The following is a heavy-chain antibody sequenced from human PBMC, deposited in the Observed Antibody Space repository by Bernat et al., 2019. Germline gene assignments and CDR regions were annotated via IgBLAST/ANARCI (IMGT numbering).Heavy chain of an antibody. V-gene: IGHV3-72*01. CDR1: GFTLSDFF. J-gene: IGHJ3*01. D-gene: IGHD5-24*01. CDR2: TRNKANSYTT. CDR3: VRGYNSFDV. Sequence: EVQLVESGGGLVQPGGSLSLSCAASGFTLSDFFMDWVRQAPGKGLEWVARTRNKANSYTTVYAASVKGRFTISRDGSKSSLYLQMNSLETVDTAVYCCVRGYNSFDVWGQGTMVTVSS.